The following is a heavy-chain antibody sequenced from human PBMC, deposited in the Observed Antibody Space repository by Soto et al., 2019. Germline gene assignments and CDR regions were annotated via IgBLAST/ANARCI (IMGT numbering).Heavy chain of an antibody. V-gene: IGHV3-53*04. CDR1: GFIVSSNC. CDR3: VSWRCGSEIH. CDR2: LYNGGAT. Sequence: EVRLVESGGGLVQPGGSLRLSCAASGFIVSSNCMTWVRQAPGKGLEWVSLLYNGGATHYAAFVKWRFTITSHSSQNTMFLQMTSLRTEDTATYYCVSWRCGSEIHRGKGTKVTVSS. J-gene: IGHJ4*02. D-gene: IGHD6-13*01.